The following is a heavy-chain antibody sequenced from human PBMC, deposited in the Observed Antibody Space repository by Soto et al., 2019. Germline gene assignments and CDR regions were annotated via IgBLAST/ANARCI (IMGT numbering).Heavy chain of an antibody. D-gene: IGHD3-22*01. CDR3: ARSSVRYYYDSSGYFNFDY. V-gene: IGHV1-18*01. CDR1: GYTFTSYG. CDR2: ISAYNGNT. Sequence: ASVKVSCKASGYTFTSYGISWVRQAPGQGLEWMGWISAYNGNTNYAQKLQGRVTMTTDTSTSTAYMELRSLRSDDTAVYYCARSSVRYYYDSSGYFNFDYWGQGTLVTVSS. J-gene: IGHJ4*02.